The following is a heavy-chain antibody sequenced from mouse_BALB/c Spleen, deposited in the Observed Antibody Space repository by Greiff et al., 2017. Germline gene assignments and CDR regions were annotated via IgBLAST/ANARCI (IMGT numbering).Heavy chain of an antibody. CDR1: GFTFSDYY. Sequence: EVQGVESGGGLVKPGGSLKLSCAASGFTFSDYYMYWVRQTPEKRLEWVATISDGGSYTYYPDSVKGRFTISRDNAKNNLYLQMSSLKSEDTAMYYCARGLTTATAWFAYWGQGTLVTVSA. CDR3: ARGLTTATAWFAY. CDR2: ISDGGSYT. V-gene: IGHV5-4*02. J-gene: IGHJ3*01. D-gene: IGHD1-2*01.